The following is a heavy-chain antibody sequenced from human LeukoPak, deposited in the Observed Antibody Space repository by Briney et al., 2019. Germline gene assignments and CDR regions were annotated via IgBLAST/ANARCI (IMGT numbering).Heavy chain of an antibody. J-gene: IGHJ3*02. V-gene: IGHV4-38-2*02. D-gene: IGHD2-21*02. CDR1: GYSISSGYY. CDR2: IYNSGST. CDR3: AGAYCGGDCYSGRTFDI. Sequence: SETLSLTCTVSGYSISSGYYWGWIRQPPGRGLEWIGNIYNSGSTYYNPSLKSRVTISVDKSKNQFSLKLSSVTAADTAVYYCAGAYCGGDCYSGRTFDIWGQGTMVTVSS.